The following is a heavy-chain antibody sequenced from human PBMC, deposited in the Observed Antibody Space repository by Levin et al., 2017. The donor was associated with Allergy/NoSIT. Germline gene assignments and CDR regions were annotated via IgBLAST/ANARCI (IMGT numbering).Heavy chain of an antibody. J-gene: IGHJ6*02. V-gene: IGHV4-30-4*01. Sequence: LRLSCTVSGASVSSGDFYWTWIRQPPGKGLEWIGYFYYTGSTYYKPSLKTRVTISSDTSKNQFSLNLRSVTAADSAVYYCARGRGSSSYFVFDVWGLGTTVTVSS. D-gene: IGHD1-26*01. CDR1: GASVSSGDFY. CDR3: ARGRGSSSYFVFDV. CDR2: FYYTGST.